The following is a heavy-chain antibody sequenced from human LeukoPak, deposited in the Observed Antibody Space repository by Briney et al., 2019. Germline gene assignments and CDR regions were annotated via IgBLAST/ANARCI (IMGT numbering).Heavy chain of an antibody. D-gene: IGHD3-3*01. V-gene: IGHV3-53*01. CDR2: IYAGGDT. CDR3: ARGEVEGFVYALYFDY. J-gene: IGHJ4*02. Sequence: GGSLRLSCAASRISVSNNYMSWVRQAPGKGLEFVSVIYAGGDTFYADSVKGRFTISRDNAKNSLYLQMNSLRAEDTAVYYCARGEVEGFVYALYFDYWGQGTLVTVSS. CDR1: RISVSNNY.